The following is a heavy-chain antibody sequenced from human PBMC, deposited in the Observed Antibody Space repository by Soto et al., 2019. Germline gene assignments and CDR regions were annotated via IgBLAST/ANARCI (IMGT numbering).Heavy chain of an antibody. D-gene: IGHD5-12*01. CDR1: GYIFTSYY. J-gene: IGHJ6*02. V-gene: IGHV1-46*03. CDR2: INPFDGSR. Sequence: ASVKFSCKASGYIFTSYYIHWVRQAPGQGLEWMGLINPFDGSRMFAQSFQGRVTMTRYTSTSTVYIEVSSLRSEDTALYYCYRGDGGESGAFDVWGQGTTVTVS. CDR3: YRGDGGESGAFDV.